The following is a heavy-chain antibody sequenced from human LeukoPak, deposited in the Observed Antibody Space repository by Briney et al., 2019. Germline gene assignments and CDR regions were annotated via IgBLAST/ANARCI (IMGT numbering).Heavy chain of an antibody. V-gene: IGHV3-30*18. CDR1: GFTFSSYG. CDR3: AKDWGWANWGSMYFDY. D-gene: IGHD7-27*01. CDR2: ISYDGSNK. J-gene: IGHJ4*02. Sequence: GGSLRLSCAASGFTFSSYGMHWVRQAPGKGLEWVAVISYDGSNKYYADSVKGRFTISRDNSKNTLYLQMNSLRAEDTAVYYCAKDWGWANWGSMYFDYWGQGTLVTVSS.